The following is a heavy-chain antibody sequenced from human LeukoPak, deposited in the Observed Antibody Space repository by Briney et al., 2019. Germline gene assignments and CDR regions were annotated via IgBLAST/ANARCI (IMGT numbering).Heavy chain of an antibody. J-gene: IGHJ4*02. CDR2: ISYDGSNK. V-gene: IGHV3-30-3*01. Sequence: SGGSLRLSCAASGFTFSSYAMHWVRQAPGKGLEWVAVISYDGSNKHYADSVKGRFTISRDNSKNTLYLQMNSLRAEDTAVYYCARSGGDFPYYFDYWGQGTLVTVSS. D-gene: IGHD2-21*02. CDR3: ARSGGDFPYYFDY. CDR1: GFTFSSYA.